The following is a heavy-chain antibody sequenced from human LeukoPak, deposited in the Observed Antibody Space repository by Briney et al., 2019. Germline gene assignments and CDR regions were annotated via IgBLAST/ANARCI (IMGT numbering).Heavy chain of an antibody. CDR3: AKDLRVPAAGTKVDY. CDR2: IRYDGSNK. V-gene: IGHV3-30*02. Sequence: GGSLRLSCAASGFTFSSYGMHWVRQAPGKGLEWVAFIRYDGSNKYYADSVKGRFTISRDNSKSTLYLQMNSLRAEDTAVYYCAKDLRVPAAGTKVDYWGQGTLVTVSS. J-gene: IGHJ4*02. CDR1: GFTFSSYG. D-gene: IGHD6-13*01.